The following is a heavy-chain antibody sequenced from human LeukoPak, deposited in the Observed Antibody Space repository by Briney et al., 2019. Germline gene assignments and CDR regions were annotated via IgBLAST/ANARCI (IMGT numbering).Heavy chain of an antibody. Sequence: ASVKVSCKASGYTFTGYYMHWVRQAPGQGLEWMGRINPNSGGTNYAQRFQGRVTMTRDTSISTAYMELSRLRSDDTAVYYCARDGKQLVRYWFDPWGQGTLVTVSS. CDR1: GYTFTGYY. J-gene: IGHJ5*02. CDR2: INPNSGGT. D-gene: IGHD6-6*01. CDR3: ARDGKQLVRYWFDP. V-gene: IGHV1-2*06.